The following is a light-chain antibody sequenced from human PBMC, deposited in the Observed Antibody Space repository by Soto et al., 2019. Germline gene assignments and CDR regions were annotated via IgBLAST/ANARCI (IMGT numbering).Light chain of an antibody. CDR3: QEYNNWPPWT. V-gene: IGKV1-9*01. CDR1: QDISNF. J-gene: IGKJ1*01. CDR2: AVF. Sequence: DIQLTQSPSFLSASLGDRVTITCRASQDISNFLSWFQQKPGRAPKLLIYAVFTLQSGVPSRFSGSGSGAEFTLTISSLQPEDFAVYFCQEYNNWPPWTFGQGTKVDIK.